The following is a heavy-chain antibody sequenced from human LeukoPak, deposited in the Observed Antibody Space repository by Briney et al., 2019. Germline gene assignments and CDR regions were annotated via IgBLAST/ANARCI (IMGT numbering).Heavy chain of an antibody. D-gene: IGHD2-2*01. V-gene: IGHV3-64*01. CDR3: AREVVVPAAGTWFDP. J-gene: IGHJ5*02. CDR2: ISSNGGST. Sequence: GGSLRLSCAASGFTFSSYAMHWVRQAPGKGLEYVSAISSNGGSTYYANSVKGRFTISRDNSKNTLYLKMGSLRAEDMAVYYCAREVVVPAAGTWFDPWGQGTLVTVSS. CDR1: GFTFSSYA.